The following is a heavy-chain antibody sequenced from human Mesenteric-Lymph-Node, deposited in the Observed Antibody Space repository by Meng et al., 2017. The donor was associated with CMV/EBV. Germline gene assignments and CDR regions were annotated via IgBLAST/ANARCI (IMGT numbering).Heavy chain of an antibody. Sequence: GGSLRLSCAVSGFNLNRYEMNWVRQAPGKGLEWVSAISGSGDSTYYADAVKGRFTISRDNSKNTVYLQMNSLRADDTAVYYCAKDITVYILRGLSPPDVWGQGTTVTVSS. CDR3: AKDITVYILRGLSPPDV. CDR2: ISGSGDST. D-gene: IGHD2-21*02. CDR1: GFNLNRYE. J-gene: IGHJ6*02. V-gene: IGHV3-23*01.